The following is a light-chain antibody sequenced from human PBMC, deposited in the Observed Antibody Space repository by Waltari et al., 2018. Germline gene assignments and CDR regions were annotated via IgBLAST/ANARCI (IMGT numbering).Light chain of an antibody. CDR3: AAWVESLNGVV. CDR1: SSHIGRNT. V-gene: IGLV1-44*01. Sequence: QSGLTQPPSASGTPGQRVTISCSGSSSHIGRNTVNWYQQLPGTAPKLLIYSNKQRPQAVSHRFSGSKSGTSGSLAISGRRSDDAAVYHSAAWVESLNGVVFGGRTKLTVL. J-gene: IGLJ2*01. CDR2: SNK.